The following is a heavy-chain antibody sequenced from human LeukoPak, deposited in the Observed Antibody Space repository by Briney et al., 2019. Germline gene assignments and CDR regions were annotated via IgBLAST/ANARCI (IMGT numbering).Heavy chain of an antibody. CDR3: AKVIRPVNYYDSSGEH. CDR2: IRYDGSNK. Sequence: PGGSLRLSCAASGFTFSSYGMHWVRQASGKGLEWVAFIRYDGSNKYYADSVKGRFTISRDNSKNTLYLQMNSLRAEDTAVYYCAKVIRPVNYYDSSGEHWGQGTLVTVSS. D-gene: IGHD3-22*01. V-gene: IGHV3-30*02. J-gene: IGHJ1*01. CDR1: GFTFSSYG.